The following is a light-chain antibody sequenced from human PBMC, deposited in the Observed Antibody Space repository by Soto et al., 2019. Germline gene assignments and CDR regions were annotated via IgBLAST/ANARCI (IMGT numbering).Light chain of an antibody. CDR3: QQYNNWPPIT. CDR1: QSVSSSN. CDR2: GAS. Sequence: EIVLTQSPGTLALSPGDRATLYCRASQSVSSSNLAWYQQKRGPSPRLLIYGASSRATGIPARFSGSGSGTEFILTISSLQSEDFGVYYCQQYNNWPPITFGQGTRLEIK. V-gene: IGKV3D-15*01. J-gene: IGKJ5*01.